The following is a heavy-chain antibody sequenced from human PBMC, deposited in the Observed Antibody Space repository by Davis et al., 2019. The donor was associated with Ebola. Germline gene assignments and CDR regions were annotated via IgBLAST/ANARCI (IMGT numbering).Heavy chain of an antibody. Sequence: GESLKISCAASGFTFSNYPMNWVRQAPGKGLEWISNIRTNSEGTTKHAESVKGRFTISREDATSSLYLQMNSLRDEDTAVYYCARDRGGYDYYYYGMDVWGQGTTVTVSS. CDR3: ARDRGGYDYYYYGMDV. CDR2: IRTNSEGTT. J-gene: IGHJ6*02. CDR1: GFTFSNYP. D-gene: IGHD5-12*01. V-gene: IGHV3-48*02.